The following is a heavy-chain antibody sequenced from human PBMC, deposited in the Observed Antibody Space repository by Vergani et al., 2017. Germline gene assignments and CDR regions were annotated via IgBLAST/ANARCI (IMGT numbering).Heavy chain of an antibody. J-gene: IGHJ4*02. Sequence: QVQLLQSGSELKKPGASVRISCEASGYTFTNYPLIWVRQAPGQGLEWMGWISAYNGNTNYAQKLQGRVTMTTDTSTSTAYMELRSLRSDDTAVYYCARGRWGFTVVTPFVLDYWGQGTLVTVSS. D-gene: IGHD4-23*01. CDR3: ARGRWGFTVVTPFVLDY. CDR2: ISAYNGNT. CDR1: GYTFTNYP. V-gene: IGHV1-18*01.